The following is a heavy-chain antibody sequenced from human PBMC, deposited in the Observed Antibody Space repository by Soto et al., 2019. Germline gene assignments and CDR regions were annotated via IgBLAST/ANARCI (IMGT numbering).Heavy chain of an antibody. Sequence: EVQLVESGGGLVNPGESLRLSCAASGFTFSAYSLNWVRQAPGKGLEWVSSISVRSSYIYYVDSVKGRFTTSRDDAKNLLHLQMISLRAEYTAVYYCARGQPGDYDFWSNYLNPGYRQHWGQCTLVTVSS. CDR2: ISVRSSYI. D-gene: IGHD3-3*01. CDR3: ARGQPGDYDFWSNYLNPGYRQH. CDR1: GFTFSAYS. V-gene: IGHV3-21*02. J-gene: IGHJ1*01.